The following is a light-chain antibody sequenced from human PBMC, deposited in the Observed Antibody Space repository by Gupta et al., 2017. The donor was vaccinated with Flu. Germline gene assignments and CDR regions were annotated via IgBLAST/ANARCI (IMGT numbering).Light chain of an antibody. CDR3: ATWDDNLNGPV. CDR1: RANIGSNS. Sequence: PGLTQPPAVFGTRGQTVTLSCSGSRANIGSNSVTWYQQLPGTAPKLLIYNNNHRPSGVSDRFSGSNSGTSASLTISGLQAEHEADYYCATWDDNLNGPVFGGGTKLTVL. J-gene: IGLJ2*01. V-gene: IGLV1-44*01. CDR2: NNN.